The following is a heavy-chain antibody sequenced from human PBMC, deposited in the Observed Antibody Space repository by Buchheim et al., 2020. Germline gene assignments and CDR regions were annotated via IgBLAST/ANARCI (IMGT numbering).Heavy chain of an antibody. D-gene: IGHD3-9*01. J-gene: IGHJ4*02. V-gene: IGHV1-2*02. Sequence: QVQLVQSGPDIKKPGASMKVSCKASGFIFTDHYLHWIRQAPGQGLEWVGWIKPDTGVTNYALKFQGRVTLATDTSISTLYLELNMLTSDDTAIYYCARDFDWGPDYWGQGTL. CDR3: ARDFDWGPDY. CDR1: GFIFTDHY. CDR2: IKPDTGVT.